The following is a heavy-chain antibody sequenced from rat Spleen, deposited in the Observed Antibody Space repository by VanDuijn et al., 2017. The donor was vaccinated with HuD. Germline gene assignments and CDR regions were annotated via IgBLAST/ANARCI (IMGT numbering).Heavy chain of an antibody. CDR2: ISYGDTSGHSST. J-gene: IGHJ2*01. CDR1: GFTFSDYG. D-gene: IGHD1-9*01. CDR3: ARRHYGYTDYFDY. V-gene: IGHV5-29*01. Sequence: EVQLVESDGGLVQPGRSLKLSCAASGFTFSDYGVAWVRQAPTKGLEWVATISYGDTSGHSSTYYRDSLKGRFTISRDNAKSTLSLQMDSLRSEDTATYYCARRHYGYTDYFDYWGQGVMVTVSS.